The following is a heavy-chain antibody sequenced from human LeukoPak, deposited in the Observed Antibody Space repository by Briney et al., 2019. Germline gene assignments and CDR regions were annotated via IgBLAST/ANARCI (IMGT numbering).Heavy chain of an antibody. CDR3: ANQPSIAASSDTDF. J-gene: IGHJ4*02. Sequence: GGSLRLSCAASGLTFTRYVLSWVRQAPGRGLEWVSAISGGGRSTYYADSVKGRFTISRDNSNNTLYLQMTNLRVDDMAVYFCANQPSIAASSDTDFWGQGTLVSVSS. V-gene: IGHV3-23*01. D-gene: IGHD6-6*01. CDR2: ISGGGRST. CDR1: GLTFTRYV.